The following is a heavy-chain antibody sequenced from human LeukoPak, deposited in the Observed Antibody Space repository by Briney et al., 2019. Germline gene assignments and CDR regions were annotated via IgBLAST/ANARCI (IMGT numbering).Heavy chain of an antibody. CDR1: GFSLTTYP. V-gene: IGHV3-48*03. D-gene: IGHD2-8*01. Sequence: PGGSLRLSCAVSGFSLTTYPMNWIRQVPGKGLEWVSHISSDGNTEYYADSVRVRFTMSRDNAKNSLDLHMNSLRTEDTAVYYRARDIVNGPFVTSLESWGQGALVTVSS. CDR3: ARDIVNGPFVTSLES. J-gene: IGHJ4*02. CDR2: ISSDGNTE.